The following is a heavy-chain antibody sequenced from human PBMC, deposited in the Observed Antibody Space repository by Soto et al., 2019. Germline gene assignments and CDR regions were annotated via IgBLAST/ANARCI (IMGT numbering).Heavy chain of an antibody. CDR1: GGSISSSSYY. J-gene: IGHJ6*02. Sequence: SETLSLTCTVSGGSISSSSYYWGWIRQPPGKGLEWIGSMYYSGSTYYNPSLKRRVTISVDTSKNQFSLKLSSVTAADTAVYYCARRTGTSYYGMDVWGQGTTVT. D-gene: IGHD1-1*01. CDR2: MYYSGST. V-gene: IGHV4-39*01. CDR3: ARRTGTSYYGMDV.